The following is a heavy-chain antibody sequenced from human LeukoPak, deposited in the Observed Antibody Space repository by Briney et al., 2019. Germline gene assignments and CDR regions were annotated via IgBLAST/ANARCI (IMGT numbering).Heavy chain of an antibody. J-gene: IGHJ5*02. CDR3: ARESRPTGTYWFDP. CDR2: IIPILGTA. V-gene: IGHV1-69*11. D-gene: IGHD6-13*01. CDR1: GGTFSSYA. Sequence: ASVKVSCKASGGTFSSYAISWVRQAPGQGLEWMGRIIPILGTANYAQKFQGRVTITADESTSTAYMELSSLRSEDTAVYYCARESRPTGTYWFDPWGQGTLVTVSS.